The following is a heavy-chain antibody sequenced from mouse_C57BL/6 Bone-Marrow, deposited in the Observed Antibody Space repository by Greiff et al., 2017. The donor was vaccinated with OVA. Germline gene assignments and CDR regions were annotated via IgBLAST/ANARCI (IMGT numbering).Heavy chain of an antibody. CDR3: ARCGNYFAY. CDR2: IYPRSGNT. J-gene: IGHJ3*01. V-gene: IGHV1-81*01. CDR1: GYTFTSYG. D-gene: IGHD2-1*01. Sequence: VQLQQSGAELARPGASVKLSCKASGYTFTSYGISWVKQRTGQGLECIGEIYPRSGNTYYNEKFKGKATLTADKSSSTAYMELRSLTSEDSAVYFCARCGNYFAYWGQGTLVTVSA.